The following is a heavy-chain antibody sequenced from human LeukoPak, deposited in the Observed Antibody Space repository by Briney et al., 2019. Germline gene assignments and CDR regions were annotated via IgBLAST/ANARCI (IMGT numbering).Heavy chain of an antibody. CDR3: ARDQGDGFFDY. J-gene: IGHJ4*02. D-gene: IGHD2-21*01. CDR2: ISHDGSNK. CDR1: GFPFSSYG. Sequence: GGSLRLSCAASGFPFSSYGIHWVRQAPGKGLEWVAVISHDGSNKYYGDPVKGRFTISRDNSKNTLYLQMNSLRAEDTAVYYCARDQGDGFFDYWGQGTLVTVSS. V-gene: IGHV3-30*03.